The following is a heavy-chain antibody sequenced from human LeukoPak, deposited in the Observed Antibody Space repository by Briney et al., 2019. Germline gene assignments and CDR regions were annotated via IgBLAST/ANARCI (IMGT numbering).Heavy chain of an antibody. Sequence: ASVKVSCKTSDFRDYYMNWVRQAPGQGLEWLGWINPKSGDTDYAHKFQGRVTMTRDTSISTAYMELSGLKPDDTAIYFCASGYSGYDLNYWGQGTQVTVSS. CDR1: DFRDYY. V-gene: IGHV1-2*02. CDR2: INPKSGDT. CDR3: ASGYSGYDLNY. D-gene: IGHD5-12*01. J-gene: IGHJ4*02.